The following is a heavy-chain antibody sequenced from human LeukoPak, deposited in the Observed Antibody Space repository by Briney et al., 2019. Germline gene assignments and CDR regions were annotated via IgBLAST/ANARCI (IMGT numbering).Heavy chain of an antibody. D-gene: IGHD3-22*01. CDR1: GFTFSSYN. J-gene: IGHJ4*02. CDR3: AKDFRDASSGYYFDY. Sequence: GGSLRLSCAASGFTFSSYNMNWVRQAPGKGLEWVAFIRYDGSDKYYADSVKGRFTISRDNSKNTLILQMNSLRAEDTAVYSCAKDFRDASSGYYFDYWGQGTLVTVSS. CDR2: IRYDGSDK. V-gene: IGHV3-30*02.